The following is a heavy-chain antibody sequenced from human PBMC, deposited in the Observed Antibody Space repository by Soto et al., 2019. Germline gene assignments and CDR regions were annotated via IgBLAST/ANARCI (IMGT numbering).Heavy chain of an antibody. CDR1: GGSISSGDYY. V-gene: IGHV4-39*07. J-gene: IGHJ6*03. D-gene: IGHD3-3*01. CDR3: ARGRFYYDFWSGLTRGYYYYMDV. Sequence: SETLSLTCTVSGGSISSGDYYWGWVRQPPGKGLEWIGSVYHSGSTYYNPSLKSRVTISVDTSKNQFSLKLSSVTAADTAVYYCARGRFYYDFWSGLTRGYYYYMDVWGKGTTVTVSS. CDR2: VYHSGST.